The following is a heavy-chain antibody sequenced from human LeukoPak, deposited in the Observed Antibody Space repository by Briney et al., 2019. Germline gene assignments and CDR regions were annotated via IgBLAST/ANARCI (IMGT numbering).Heavy chain of an antibody. V-gene: IGHV1-46*03. CDR2: INPSGGST. CDR1: GYTFTSYY. CDR3: ARDDIDYGSGSYMDY. D-gene: IGHD3-10*01. Sequence: ASVKASCKASGYTFTSYYMHWVRQAPGQGLEWMGIINPSGGSTSYAQKFQGRVTMTRDTSTSTVYMELSSLRSEDTAVYYCARDDIDYGSGSYMDYWGQGTLVTVSS. J-gene: IGHJ4*02.